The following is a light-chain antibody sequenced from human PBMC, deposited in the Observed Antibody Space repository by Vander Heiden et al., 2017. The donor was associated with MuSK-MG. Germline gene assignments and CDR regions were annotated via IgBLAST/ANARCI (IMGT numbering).Light chain of an antibody. CDR2: AAP. Sequence: AIRMTQSPSSFSALTGDRVTITCRASQGISSYLAWYQQKPGKAPKPLIYAAPTLKGGVPRRIGGGASTEDITITSSLQHYEDLTSYCYQQYDSYPLTFGGGTKVEIK. CDR1: QGISSY. J-gene: IGKJ4*01. V-gene: IGKV1-8*01. CDR3: QQYDSYPLT.